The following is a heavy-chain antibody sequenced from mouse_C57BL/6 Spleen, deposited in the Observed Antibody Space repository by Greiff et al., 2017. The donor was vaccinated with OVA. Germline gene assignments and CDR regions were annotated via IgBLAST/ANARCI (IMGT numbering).Heavy chain of an antibody. D-gene: IGHD1-1*01. Sequence: QVQLQQSGAELVRPGTSVKMSCKASGYTFTNYWIGWAKQRPGHGLEWIGDIYPGGGYTNYNEKFKGKATLTAAKSASTAYMQVSRLTAEDSAIEYGARRHYYGSSRYAMDYWGQGTSVTVSA. CDR3: ARRHYYGSSRYAMDY. J-gene: IGHJ4*01. CDR1: GYTFTNYW. V-gene: IGHV1-63*01. CDR2: IYPGGGYT.